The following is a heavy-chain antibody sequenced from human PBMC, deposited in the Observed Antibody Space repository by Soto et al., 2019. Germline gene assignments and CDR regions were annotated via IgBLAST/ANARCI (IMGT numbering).Heavy chain of an antibody. V-gene: IGHV4-59*01. D-gene: IGHD2-2*01. CDR3: ARVPVYSSSTRCQDVGTHYCYYCMGV. Sequence: SETLSLTCTVSGGSISSYYWSWIRQPPGKGLEWIGYIYYSGSTNYNPSLKSRVTISVDTSKNQFYLKLGSVTAADTAVYYCARVPVYSSSTRCQDVGTHYCYYCMGVWGQETRVTLSS. CDR2: IYYSGST. CDR1: GGSISSYY. J-gene: IGHJ6*02.